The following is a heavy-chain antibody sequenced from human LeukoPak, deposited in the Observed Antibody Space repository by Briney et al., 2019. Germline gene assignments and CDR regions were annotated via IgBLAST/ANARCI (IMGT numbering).Heavy chain of an antibody. CDR3: ARVQNWDDPFDL. Sequence: PGGSLRLSCAASDFIFSSYPMHWVRQAPGKGLEWVAVTSHNEVSKFYADPVKGRFTISRDNSKNTLYLQMNSLRPDDTAVYYCARVQNWDDPFDLWGQGTLVIVSS. D-gene: IGHD1-1*01. CDR1: DFIFSSYP. J-gene: IGHJ4*02. V-gene: IGHV3-30*04. CDR2: TSHNEVSK.